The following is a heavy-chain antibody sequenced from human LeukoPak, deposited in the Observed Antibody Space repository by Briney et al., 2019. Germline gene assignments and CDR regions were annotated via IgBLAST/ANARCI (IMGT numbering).Heavy chain of an antibody. CDR3: ARAPTVTTYYFDY. CDR1: GGSISSYY. J-gene: IGHJ4*02. V-gene: IGHV4-59*08. Sequence: SETLSLTCTVSGGSISSYYWSWIRQPPGKGLEWIGYIYYSGSTNYNPSLKSRVTISVDTSKNQFSLKLSSVTAADTAVYYCARAPTVTTYYFDYWGQGTLVTVSS. D-gene: IGHD4-17*01. CDR2: IYYSGST.